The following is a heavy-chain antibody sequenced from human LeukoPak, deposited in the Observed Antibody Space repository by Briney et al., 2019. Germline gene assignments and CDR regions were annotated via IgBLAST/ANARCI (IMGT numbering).Heavy chain of an antibody. CDR2: IYYSGST. V-gene: IGHV4-59*01. J-gene: IGHJ6*02. Sequence: SEPLSLPCTVSVGLISSYYWSWIRQPPGKGLEWIGYIYYSGSTNYNPSLKSRVTISVDTSKNQFSLKLSSVTAADTAVYYCARDASYYGMDVWGQGTTVTVSS. CDR1: VGLISSYY. CDR3: ARDASYYGMDV.